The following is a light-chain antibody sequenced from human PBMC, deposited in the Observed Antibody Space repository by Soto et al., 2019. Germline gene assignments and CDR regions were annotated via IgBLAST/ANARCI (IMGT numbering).Light chain of an antibody. J-gene: IGLJ1*01. CDR2: KNN. V-gene: IGLV1-44*01. CDR1: SCNIGSNT. CDR3: AAWNDRLNGYV. Sequence: QSVLTQPPSASGTPGQRVTISCSGSSCNIGSNTVNWYQQLPGTAPKLLIYKNNQRPSGVPDRFSGSKSGTSASLAISGLQSEDEADYYCAAWNDRLNGYVFGTGTKVTVL.